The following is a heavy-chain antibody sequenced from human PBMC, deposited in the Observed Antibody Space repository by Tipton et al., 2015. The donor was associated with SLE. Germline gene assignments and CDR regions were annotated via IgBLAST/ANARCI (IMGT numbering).Heavy chain of an antibody. J-gene: IGHJ4*02. CDR2: INQDENVQ. D-gene: IGHD5-12*01. V-gene: IGHV3-7*01. Sequence: SLRLSCAASGFSLSHYWMTWVRQAPGKGLEWVANINQDENVQNYVDSVRGRFTISKDNSRNTLYLEMNSLRAEDTALYYCARDSRWLPDYWGQGTLVTVSS. CDR3: ARDSRWLPDY. CDR1: GFSLSHYW.